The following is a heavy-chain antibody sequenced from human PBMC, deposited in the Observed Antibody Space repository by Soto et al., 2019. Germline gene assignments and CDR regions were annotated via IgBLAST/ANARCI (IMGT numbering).Heavy chain of an antibody. J-gene: IGHJ4*02. CDR1: GFTFSSYA. V-gene: IGHV3-30-3*01. CDR3: AMLGYCSSTSCYHFDY. Sequence: LRLSCAASGFTFSSYAMHWVRQAPGKGLEWVAVISYDGSNKYYADSVKGRFTISRDNSKNTLYLQMNSLRAEDTAVYYCAMLGYCSSTSCYHFDYWGQGTLVTVSS. D-gene: IGHD2-2*01. CDR2: ISYDGSNK.